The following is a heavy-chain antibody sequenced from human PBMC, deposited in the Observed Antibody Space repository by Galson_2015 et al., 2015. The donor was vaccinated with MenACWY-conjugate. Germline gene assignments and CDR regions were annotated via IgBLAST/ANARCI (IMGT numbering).Heavy chain of an antibody. D-gene: IGHD5-24*01. V-gene: IGHV4-59*01. Sequence: ETLSLTCTVSGGSINSYYWNWIRPPPGKGLEWVGYMYYSGTTNYNPSLKSRVTISVDTSKNQFSLRLSSVTAADTAVYYCARDDAMDGLDVWGQGTTVTVSS. CDR1: GGSINSYY. J-gene: IGHJ6*02. CDR3: ARDDAMDGLDV. CDR2: MYYSGTT.